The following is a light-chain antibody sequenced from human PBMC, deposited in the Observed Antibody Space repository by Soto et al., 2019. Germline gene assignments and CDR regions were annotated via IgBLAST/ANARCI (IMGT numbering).Light chain of an antibody. CDR1: QSFSTW. Sequence: DIQMTQSPSTLSASVGDRVTITCRASQSFSTWLAWYQQKPGRAPNLLIYDVSSLESGVPSRFSGSGSGTEFTLTISRLQPDDFATYYCQQYYSYPLTVGGGTTVEIK. J-gene: IGKJ4*02. CDR2: DVS. CDR3: QQYYSYPLT. V-gene: IGKV1-5*01.